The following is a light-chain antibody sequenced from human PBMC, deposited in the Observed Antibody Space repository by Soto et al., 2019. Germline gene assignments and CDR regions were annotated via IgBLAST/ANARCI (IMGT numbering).Light chain of an antibody. CDR2: GAS. CDR3: QKSST. V-gene: IGKV1-39*01. J-gene: IGKJ2*01. Sequence: DIQMTQSPSSLSASVGDRVTITCRASQTISTYLNWYQQIPGKAPKLLIYGASNLQNGVPSRFSGSGSGTDFTLTISSLQPEDFATYYCQKSSTFGQGTKLEIK. CDR1: QTISTY.